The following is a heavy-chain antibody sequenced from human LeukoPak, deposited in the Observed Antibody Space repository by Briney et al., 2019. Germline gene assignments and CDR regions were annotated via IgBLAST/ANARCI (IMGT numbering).Heavy chain of an antibody. V-gene: IGHV4-4*02. CDR3: ARSEDDYGDYGAVDY. CDR1: GGSISSSNW. Sequence: PLGTLSLTCAVSGGSISSSNWWSWVRQPPGKGLEWIGEIYHSGSTNYNPSLKSRVTISVDKSKNQFSLKLSSVTAADTAVYYCARSEDDYGDYGAVDYWGQGTLVTVSS. J-gene: IGHJ4*02. D-gene: IGHD4-17*01. CDR2: IYHSGST.